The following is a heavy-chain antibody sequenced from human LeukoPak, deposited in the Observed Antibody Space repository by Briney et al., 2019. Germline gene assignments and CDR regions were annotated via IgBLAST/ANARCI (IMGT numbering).Heavy chain of an antibody. Sequence: SETLSLTCTVSGGSISSGSYYWSWIRQPAGKGLEWIGRIYTSGSTNYNPSLKSRVTISVDTSKNQFSLKLSSVAAADTAVYYCARGVVVPAAHFDYWGQGTLVTVSS. CDR1: GGSISSGSYY. J-gene: IGHJ4*02. V-gene: IGHV4-61*02. D-gene: IGHD2-2*01. CDR3: ARGVVVPAAHFDY. CDR2: IYTSGST.